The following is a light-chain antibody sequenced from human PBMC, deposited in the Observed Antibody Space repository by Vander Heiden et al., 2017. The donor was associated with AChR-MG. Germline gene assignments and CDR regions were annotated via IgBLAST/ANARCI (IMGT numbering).Light chain of an antibody. V-gene: IGLV3-19*01. CDR2: GKS. CDR3: SSQDSSGNQLV. CDR1: GRRSYY. Sequence: SSELTQAPAASVALGPTVRITCRGDGRRSYYASWYQQKPGQAPVLVIYGKSNRPSGIPDRFSGSSSGNTASLTITGAQAEDEADYYCSSQDSSGNQLVFGGGTKLTVL. J-gene: IGLJ3*02.